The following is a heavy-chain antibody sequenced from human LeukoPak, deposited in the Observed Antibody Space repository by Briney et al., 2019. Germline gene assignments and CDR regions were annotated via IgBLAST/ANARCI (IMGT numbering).Heavy chain of an antibody. J-gene: IGHJ4*02. Sequence: GGSLRLSCAASGFTFSSYVMSWVRQAPGKGLEWVSGISGRGSSTYYADSVKGRFTISRDNSKNTLYLQMNSLRAEDTAVYYCAKSRDGYYAYFDYWGQGALVTVSS. CDR2: ISGRGSST. CDR1: GFTFSSYV. CDR3: AKSRDGYYAYFDY. V-gene: IGHV3-23*01. D-gene: IGHD5-24*01.